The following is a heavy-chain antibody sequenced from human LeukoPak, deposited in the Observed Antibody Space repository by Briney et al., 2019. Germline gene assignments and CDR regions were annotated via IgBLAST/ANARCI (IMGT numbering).Heavy chain of an antibody. CDR3: ARGRYSLAY. Sequence: SETLSLTCAVYGGSFSGYYWSWIRQPPGKGLEWIGEINHSGSTNYNPSLKSRVTISVDTSKNPFSLKLSSVTAADTAVYYCARGRYSLAYWGQGTLVTVSS. J-gene: IGHJ4*02. D-gene: IGHD4-11*01. V-gene: IGHV4-34*01. CDR1: GGSFSGYY. CDR2: INHSGST.